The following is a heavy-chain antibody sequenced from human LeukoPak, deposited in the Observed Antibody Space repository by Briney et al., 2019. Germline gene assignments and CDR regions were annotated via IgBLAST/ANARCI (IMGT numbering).Heavy chain of an antibody. CDR3: ARVSFADGGYFDY. V-gene: IGHV3-23*01. CDR2: ISGSGGST. CDR1: GFTSSSYA. Sequence: GGSLRLSCAASGFTSSSYAMSWVRQAPGKGLEWVSVISGSGGSTYYADSVKGRFTISRDNSKNTLFLQMNSLRAEDTAVYYCARVSFADGGYFDYWGQGSLVTVSS. J-gene: IGHJ4*02. D-gene: IGHD2-15*01.